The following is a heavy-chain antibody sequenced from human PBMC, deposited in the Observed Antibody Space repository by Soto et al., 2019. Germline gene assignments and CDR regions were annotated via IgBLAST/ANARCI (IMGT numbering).Heavy chain of an antibody. D-gene: IGHD4-17*01. CDR2: SWYDGGEK. Sequence: QVQLVESGGGVVQPGRPLSLSCVASGFIFSAFGMHWVRQAPVKGLEGVAVSWYDGGEKHYADSVKGRFSISMDNSKNTLYLEMNGLRPEDTAFYYCARDTGGTVYGGPHFWGQGTLVTVSS. V-gene: IGHV3-33*08. J-gene: IGHJ4*02. CDR3: ARDTGGTVYGGPHF. CDR1: GFIFSAFG.